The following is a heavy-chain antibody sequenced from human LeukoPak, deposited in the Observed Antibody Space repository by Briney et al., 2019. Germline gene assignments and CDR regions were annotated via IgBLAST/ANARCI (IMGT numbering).Heavy chain of an antibody. CDR3: AKDRGFYSGYGMHYYYYGMDV. D-gene: IGHD5-12*01. V-gene: IGHV3-30*18. CDR2: ISYDGSNK. J-gene: IGHJ6*02. Sequence: GGSLRLSCAASGFTFSSYGMHWVRQAPGKGLEWVAVISYDGSNKYYADSVKGRFTISRDNSKNTLYLQMNSLRAEDTAVYYCAKDRGFYSGYGMHYYYYGMDVWGQGTTVTVSS. CDR1: GFTFSSYG.